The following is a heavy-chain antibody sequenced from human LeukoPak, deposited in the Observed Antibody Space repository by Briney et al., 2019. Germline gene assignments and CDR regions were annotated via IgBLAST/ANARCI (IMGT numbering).Heavy chain of an antibody. J-gene: IGHJ4*02. CDR3: AKGTYLFDS. CDR2: ISGSGGST. CDR1: GFTFSSYA. V-gene: IGHV3-23*01. Sequence: GGSLRLSCVVSGFTFSSYAMSWVRQAPGKGLEWVSGISGSGGSTYYADSVKGRFTISRDNSKNILYLHMKTLRAEDTALYFCAKGTYLFDSWGQGTLVTVSS.